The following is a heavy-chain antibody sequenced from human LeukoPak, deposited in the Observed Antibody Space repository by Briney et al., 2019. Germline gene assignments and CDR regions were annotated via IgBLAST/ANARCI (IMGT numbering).Heavy chain of an antibody. Sequence: SVKVSCKASGGTFSSYAISWVRQAPGQGLEWMGGIIPIFGTANYAQKFQGRVTITADKSTSTAYMELSSLRSEDTAVYYCARDNGGVIWYFDYWGQGTLVTVSS. CDR2: IIPIFGTA. J-gene: IGHJ4*02. D-gene: IGHD3-16*01. V-gene: IGHV1-69*06. CDR1: GGTFSSYA. CDR3: ARDNGGVIWYFDY.